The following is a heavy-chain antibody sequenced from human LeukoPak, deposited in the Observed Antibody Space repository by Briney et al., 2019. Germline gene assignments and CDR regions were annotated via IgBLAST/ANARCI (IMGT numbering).Heavy chain of an antibody. CDR1: GGSFSGYY. D-gene: IGHD4-11*01. CDR3: ARGARIRYSTQYYYCYYGMDV. Sequence: SETLSLTCAVYGGSFSGYYWSWIRQPPGKGLEWIGEINHSGSTNYNPSLKSRVTISVDTSKNQFSLKLSSVTAADTAVYYCARGARIRYSTQYYYCYYGMDVWGQGTTVTVSS. CDR2: INHSGST. V-gene: IGHV4-34*01. J-gene: IGHJ6*02.